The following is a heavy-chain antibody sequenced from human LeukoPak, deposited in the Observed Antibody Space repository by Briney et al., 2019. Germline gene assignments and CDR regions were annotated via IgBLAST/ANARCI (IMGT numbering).Heavy chain of an antibody. V-gene: IGHV4-61*02. Sequence: PSETLSLTCTVSGGSISSGSYYWSWIRQPAGKGLEWIGRIYTSGSTNYNPSLKSRVTISVDTSKNQFSLKLSSVTAADTAVYYCASQIAAAGQDAFDIWGQGTMVTVSS. D-gene: IGHD6-13*01. CDR1: GGSISSGSYY. CDR2: IYTSGST. CDR3: ASQIAAAGQDAFDI. J-gene: IGHJ3*02.